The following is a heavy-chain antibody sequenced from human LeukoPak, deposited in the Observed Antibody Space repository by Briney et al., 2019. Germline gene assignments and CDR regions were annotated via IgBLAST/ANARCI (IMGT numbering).Heavy chain of an antibody. CDR1: GGSFSGYY. V-gene: IGHV4-34*01. CDR2: INHSGST. J-gene: IGHJ5*02. D-gene: IGHD3-10*01. CDR3: ASRLMVRGVIRRKTPFDP. Sequence: SETLSLTCAVYGGSFSGYYWSWIRQPPGKGLEWIGEINHSGSTNYNPSLKSRVTISVDTSKNQFSLKLSSVTAADTAVYYCASRLMVRGVIRRKTPFDPWGQGALVTVSS.